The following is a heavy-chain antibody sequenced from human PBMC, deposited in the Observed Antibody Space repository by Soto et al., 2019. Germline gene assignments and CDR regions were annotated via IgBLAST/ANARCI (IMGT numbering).Heavy chain of an antibody. CDR1: GGSISSSSYY. Sequence: LSLTCTVSGGSISSSSYYWGWIRQPPGKGLEWIGSIYYSGSTYYNPSLKSRVTISVDTSKNQFSLKLSSVTAADTAVYYCARRSAGESSGFALDYWGQGTLVTVSS. J-gene: IGHJ4*02. V-gene: IGHV4-39*01. CDR2: IYYSGST. CDR3: ARRSAGESSGFALDY. D-gene: IGHD6-19*01.